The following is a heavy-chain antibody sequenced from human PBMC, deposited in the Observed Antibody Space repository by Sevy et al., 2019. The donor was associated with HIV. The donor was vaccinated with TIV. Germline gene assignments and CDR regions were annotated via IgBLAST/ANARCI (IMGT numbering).Heavy chain of an antibody. CDR1: GYSFTSYW. Sequence: GESLKISCKGSGYSFTSYWIGWVRQMPGKGLEWMGIIYPGDSDTRYSPSFQGQVTISADKSISTAYLQWSSLKASNTAMYYCASTWYYDFWSGYYTFDYWGQGTLVTVSS. CDR2: IYPGDSDT. D-gene: IGHD3-3*01. CDR3: ASTWYYDFWSGYYTFDY. V-gene: IGHV5-51*01. J-gene: IGHJ4*02.